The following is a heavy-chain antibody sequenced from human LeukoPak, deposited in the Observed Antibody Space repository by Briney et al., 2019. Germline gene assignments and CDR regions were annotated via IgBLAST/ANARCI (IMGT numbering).Heavy chain of an antibody. CDR1: GFTFSSYA. CDR3: VKDWVLRYFDWLLSFDY. CDR2: ISGSGGST. V-gene: IGHV3-23*01. Sequence: GGSLRLSCAASGFTFSSYAMSWVRQAPGKGLEWVSAISGSGGSTYYADSVKGRFTISRDNSKNTLYLQMNSLRAEDTAVYYCVKDWVLRYFDWLLSFDYWGQGTLVTVSS. D-gene: IGHD3-9*01. J-gene: IGHJ4*02.